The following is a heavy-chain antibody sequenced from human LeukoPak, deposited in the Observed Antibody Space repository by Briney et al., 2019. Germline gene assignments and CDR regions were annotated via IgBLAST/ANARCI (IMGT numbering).Heavy chain of an antibody. CDR3: ARDGKGRYDFRENDY. CDR1: GGTFSSYA. J-gene: IGHJ4*02. Sequence: GASVKVSCKASGGTFSSYAISWVRQAPGQGLEWMGGIIPIFGTANYAQKFQDRVTMTTDTSTSTAYMELRSLRSDDTAVYYCARDGKGRYDFRENDYWGQGTLVTVSS. D-gene: IGHD3-3*01. CDR2: IIPIFGTA. V-gene: IGHV1-69*05.